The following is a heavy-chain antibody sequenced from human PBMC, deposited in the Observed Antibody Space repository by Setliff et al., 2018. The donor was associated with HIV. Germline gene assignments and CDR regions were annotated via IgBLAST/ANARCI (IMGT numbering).Heavy chain of an antibody. D-gene: IGHD6-19*01. CDR3: ARVPYRSAWFSGGHDAFDI. Sequence: GASVKVSCKASGYTVTRYSMHWVRQAPGQGLEWMGIIDPSGGSTNYAQKFRGRVTMTRDTFTSTVYMELSSLRSEDTAVYFCARVPYRSAWFSGGHDAFDIWGQGTMVTVSS. V-gene: IGHV1-46*01. CDR1: GYTVTRYS. J-gene: IGHJ3*02. CDR2: IDPSGGST.